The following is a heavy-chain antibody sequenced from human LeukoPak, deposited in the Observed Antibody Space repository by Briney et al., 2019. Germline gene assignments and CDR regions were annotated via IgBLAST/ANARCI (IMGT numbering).Heavy chain of an antibody. D-gene: IGHD2-2*01. J-gene: IGHJ3*02. CDR3: ARDDRYCSSTSCTDAFDI. V-gene: IGHV3-30*07. Sequence: GGSLRLSCAASGFTFSSYAMHWVRQAPGKGLEWVAVISYDGSNKYYADSVKGRFTISRDNSKNTLYLQMNSLRAEDTAVYYCARDDRYCSSTSCTDAFDIWGQGTMVTVSS. CDR2: ISYDGSNK. CDR1: GFTFSSYA.